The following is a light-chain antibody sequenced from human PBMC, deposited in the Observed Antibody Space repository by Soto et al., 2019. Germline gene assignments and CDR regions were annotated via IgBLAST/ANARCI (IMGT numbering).Light chain of an antibody. J-gene: IGKJ1*01. CDR3: QQYNIDSPGT. V-gene: IGKV1-39*01. CDR1: QTIGNY. Sequence: DILMTQSPASLSASVGDRVTITCRASQTIGNYLNWYQQKPGKAPTVVIYRASTLQRGVPSRFSGSGSGTDFALTISRLQPEDFATYYCQQYNIDSPGTFGQVTKVDIK. CDR2: RAS.